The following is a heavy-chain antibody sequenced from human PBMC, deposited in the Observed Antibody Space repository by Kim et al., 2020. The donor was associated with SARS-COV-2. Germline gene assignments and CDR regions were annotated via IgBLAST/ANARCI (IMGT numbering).Heavy chain of an antibody. J-gene: IGHJ6*01. D-gene: IGHD3-10*01. CDR2: ISYDGSNK. CDR3: ARDERSYYGSGSKPLYY. CDR1: GFTFSSYG. V-gene: IGHV3-33*05. Sequence: GGSLRLSCAASGFTFSSYGMHWVRQAPGKGLEWVAVISYDGSNKYYADSVKGRFTISRDNSKNTLYLQMNSLRAEDTAVYYCARDERSYYGSGSKPLYY.